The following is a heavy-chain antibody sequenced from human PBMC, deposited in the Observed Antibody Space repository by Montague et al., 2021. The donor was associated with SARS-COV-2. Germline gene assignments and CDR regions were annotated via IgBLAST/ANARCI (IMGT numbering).Heavy chain of an antibody. J-gene: IGHJ3*02. Sequence: SLRRSCAASRFTFSIYWMSWVRLAPGKGLEWVANIKGDGSQKYHVDSVKGRFTISRDNAKNSLYLQMNSLRAEDTAVYYCARQYYYDRSGYYSDAFDIWGQGTMVTVSS. D-gene: IGHD3-22*01. CDR1: RFTFSIYW. V-gene: IGHV3-7*01. CDR2: IKGDGSQK. CDR3: ARQYYYDRSGYYSDAFDI.